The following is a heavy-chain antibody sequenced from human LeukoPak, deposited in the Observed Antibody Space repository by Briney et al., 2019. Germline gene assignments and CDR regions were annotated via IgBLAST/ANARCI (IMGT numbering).Heavy chain of an antibody. J-gene: IGHJ6*02. D-gene: IGHD5-18*01. CDR3: AKPIQPYGMDV. CDR1: GGTFSSYA. V-gene: IGHV3-23*01. CDR2: ISGSGGGT. Sequence: GASVKVSCKASGGTFSSYAMSWVRQAPGKGPEWVSSISGSGGGTYYADSVKGRFTISRDNSKNTLYLQMNSLRAEDTAVYYCAKPIQPYGMDVWGQGTTVTVSS.